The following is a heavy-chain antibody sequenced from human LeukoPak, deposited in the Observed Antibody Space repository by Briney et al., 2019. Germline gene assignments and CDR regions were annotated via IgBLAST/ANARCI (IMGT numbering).Heavy chain of an antibody. CDR1: GYSISSGYC. V-gene: IGHV4-38-2*02. CDR3: ARDRVVVARPACTDV. J-gene: IGHJ6*04. CDR2: ICQTGST. D-gene: IGHD6-6*01. Sequence: PSETLSLTCAVSGYSISSGYCWGWIRQPPGKGLEWIGSICQTGSTYYNPSLQSRVAISVDTSKNQFSLKLSSMTAADTAVYYCARDRVVVARPACTDVWAKGTSVTVSS.